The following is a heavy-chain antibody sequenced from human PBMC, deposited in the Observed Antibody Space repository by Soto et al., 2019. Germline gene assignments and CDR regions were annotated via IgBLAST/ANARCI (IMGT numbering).Heavy chain of an antibody. V-gene: IGHV3-23*01. D-gene: IGHD5-12*01. J-gene: IGHJ4*02. CDR2: ISGSGGST. CDR3: AKSGGYDSTYYFDY. Sequence: GGSMRLSCAAAGFTFSSYAMSWVRQATGKGLEGVSAISGSGGSTYYADSVKGRFTISRDNSKNTLYLQMNSLRAEDTAVYYCAKSGGYDSTYYFDYWGQGTLVTVSS. CDR1: GFTFSSYA.